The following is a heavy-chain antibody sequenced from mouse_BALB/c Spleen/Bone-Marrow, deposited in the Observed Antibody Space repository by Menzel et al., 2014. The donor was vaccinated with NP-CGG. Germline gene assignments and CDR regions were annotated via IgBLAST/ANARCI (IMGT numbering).Heavy chain of an antibody. Sequence: EVQLVESGGGLVQPGGSLRLSCATSGFTFTDYYMSWVRQPPGKALEWLGFIRNKANGYTTEYSASVKGRFTISRDNSQSILYLQMNNLRAEDSATYYCARDRRYDLAWFAYWGQGTLVTVSA. CDR1: GFTFTDYY. D-gene: IGHD2-14*01. J-gene: IGHJ3*01. CDR3: ARDRRYDLAWFAY. V-gene: IGHV7-3*02. CDR2: IRNKANGYTT.